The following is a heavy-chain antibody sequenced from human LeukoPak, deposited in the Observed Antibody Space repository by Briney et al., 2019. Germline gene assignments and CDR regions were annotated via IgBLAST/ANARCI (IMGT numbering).Heavy chain of an antibody. Sequence: PGGSLRLSCATSGFTFSNYAMSWVRQAPGKGLEWVSAITSGGSTFYADSVMGRFTISRDNSKNPLYLQMYNLRAEDTAVYYCARRDYFDYWGQGTLVTVSS. CDR2: ITSGGST. J-gene: IGHJ4*02. CDR3: ARRDYFDY. V-gene: IGHV3-23*01. CDR1: GFTFSNYA.